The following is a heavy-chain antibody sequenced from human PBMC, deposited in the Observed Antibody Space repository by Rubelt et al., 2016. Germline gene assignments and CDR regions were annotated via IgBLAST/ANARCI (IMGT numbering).Heavy chain of an antibody. D-gene: IGHD3-3*01. Sequence: QVQLQQWGAGLLKPSETLSLTCTVYGGSFNDYYWSWIRQPPGKGLEWIAEINHDESITYNPSLKSRLTMSLDTSKNHFSLRLSSVTAADTAVYFCARRLRGDYWSRDGAFDIWGQGAMVTVS. CDR3: ARRLRGDYWSRDGAFDI. CDR2: INHDESI. V-gene: IGHV4-34*01. CDR1: GGSFNDYY. J-gene: IGHJ3*02.